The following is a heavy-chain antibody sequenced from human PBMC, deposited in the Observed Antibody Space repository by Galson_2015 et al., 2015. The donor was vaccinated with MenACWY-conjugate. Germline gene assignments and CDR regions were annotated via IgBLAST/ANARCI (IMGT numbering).Heavy chain of an antibody. CDR2: ISAYNGNT. CDR3: ATGYSVGYFDY. CDR1: GYTFTSYG. Sequence: SVKVSCKASGYTFTSYGITWVRQAPGQGLEWMGWISAYNGNTNYAQKPQGRVTMTTDTSTNTAYMELRSLRSDDTAVYYCATGYSVGYFDYWGQGTLVTVSS. D-gene: IGHD6-13*01. J-gene: IGHJ4*02. V-gene: IGHV1-18*01.